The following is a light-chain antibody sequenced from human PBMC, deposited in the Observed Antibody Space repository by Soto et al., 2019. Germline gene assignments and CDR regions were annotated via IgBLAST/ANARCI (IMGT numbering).Light chain of an antibody. CDR3: QHYNSYSEE. Sequence: DIQMTQSPSSLSAYVGDRVTITCRASQGIRNDLGCYQQKPGKVPKRLIYTASSLPSGVPSRFSGSGSGTEFTLTISSLQPDDFATYYCQHYNSYSEEFGQGTKVDIK. CDR1: QGIRND. J-gene: IGKJ1*01. CDR2: TAS. V-gene: IGKV1-17*01.